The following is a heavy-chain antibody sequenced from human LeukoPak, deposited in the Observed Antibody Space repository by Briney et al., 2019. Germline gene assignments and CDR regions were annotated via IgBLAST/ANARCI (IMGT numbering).Heavy chain of an antibody. CDR3: AKGGDVRSPFDY. V-gene: IGHV3-30*02. Sequence: GSLRLSCAASGFTFSSYGMHWVRQAPGKGLEWVTFIRYDGSNRYYADSVKGRFTISRDNSKNTLYLQMNSLRAEDTAVYYCAKGGDVRSPFDYWGQGTLVTVSS. CDR2: IRYDGSNR. D-gene: IGHD2-21*01. CDR1: GFTFSSYG. J-gene: IGHJ4*02.